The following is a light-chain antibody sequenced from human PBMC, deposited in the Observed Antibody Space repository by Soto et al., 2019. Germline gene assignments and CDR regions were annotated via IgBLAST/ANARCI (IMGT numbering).Light chain of an antibody. CDR2: EVT. V-gene: IGLV2-14*01. CDR1: SSDIGAYNY. Sequence: QSVLTQPASVSGSPGQAITSSFTGTSSDIGAYNYVSWYQQHPGKAPKLLIYEVTNRPSGVSDRFSGSKSGNTASLTISGLQAEDEANYYCNSYTALSNRVFGTGTKVTVL. CDR3: NSYTALSNRV. J-gene: IGLJ1*01.